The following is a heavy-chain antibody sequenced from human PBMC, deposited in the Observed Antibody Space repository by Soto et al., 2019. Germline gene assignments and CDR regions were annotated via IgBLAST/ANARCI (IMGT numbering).Heavy chain of an antibody. CDR3: ARGLVGSGYPSFDY. D-gene: IGHD6-19*01. CDR1: GGSISSGGYY. V-gene: IGHV4-31*03. Sequence: SETLSVTCTVSGGSISSGGYYWSWIRKHPGKGLEWIGYIYYSGSTYYNPSLKSRVTISVDTSKNQFSLKLSSVTAADTAVYYCARGLVGSGYPSFDYWGQGTLVTVSS. CDR2: IYYSGST. J-gene: IGHJ4*02.